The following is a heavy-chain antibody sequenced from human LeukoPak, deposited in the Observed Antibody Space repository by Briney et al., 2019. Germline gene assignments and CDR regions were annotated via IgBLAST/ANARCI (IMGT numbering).Heavy chain of an antibody. Sequence: ASVKVSCKASGGTFSSYAISWVRQAPGQGLEWMGRIIPILGIANYARKFQGRVTITADKSTSTAYMELSSLRSEDTAVYYCASSVVDDAFDIWGQGTMVTVSS. CDR3: ASSVVDDAFDI. D-gene: IGHD3-22*01. CDR2: IIPILGIA. CDR1: GGTFSSYA. J-gene: IGHJ3*02. V-gene: IGHV1-69*04.